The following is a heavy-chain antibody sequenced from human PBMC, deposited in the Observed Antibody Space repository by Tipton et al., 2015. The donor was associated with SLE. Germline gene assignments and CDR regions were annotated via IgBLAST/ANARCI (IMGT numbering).Heavy chain of an antibody. D-gene: IGHD6-13*01. CDR1: GDSVSSKSAA. CDR3: ARGAGIAAADNYFDY. CDR2: TYYRSKWYN. Sequence: GLVKPSQTLSLTCAISGDSVSSKSAAWNWIRQSPSRGLEWLGRTYYRSKWYNDYAVSVKSRITINPDASKNQFSLQLNSVTPEDTAVYYGARGAGIAAADNYFDYWGQGTLVTVSS. J-gene: IGHJ4*02. V-gene: IGHV6-1*01.